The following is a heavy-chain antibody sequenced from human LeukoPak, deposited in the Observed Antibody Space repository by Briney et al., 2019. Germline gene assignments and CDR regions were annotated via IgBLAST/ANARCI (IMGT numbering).Heavy chain of an antibody. D-gene: IGHD3-22*01. J-gene: IGHJ4*02. CDR1: RGSISSGIYY. CDR2: IYYSGST. V-gene: IGHV4-39*02. CDR3: ARDSSGYSRFDY. Sequence: SETLSLTCTVSRGSISSGIYYWGWIRQPPGKGLEWIGTIYYSGSTYYNPSLKSRVTVSVDTSKNEFSLKLNSVTAADTAIYYCARDSSGYSRFDYWGQGALVTVSS.